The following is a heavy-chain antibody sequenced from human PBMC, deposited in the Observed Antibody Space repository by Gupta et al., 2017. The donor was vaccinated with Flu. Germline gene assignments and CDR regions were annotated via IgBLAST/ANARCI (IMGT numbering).Heavy chain of an antibody. D-gene: IGHD1-20*01. CDR1: GGSISSYY. Sequence: QVQLQESGPGLVKPSETLSLTCNVPGGSISSYYWSWIRQSPGKGLEWIGYIHNSGITNYNPSLKGRATMSGDTSKNQLSLTLRSVTAADTAVYYCARPHNWARGPDWYVDLWGRGTLVTVSS. CDR2: IHNSGIT. V-gene: IGHV4-4*09. CDR3: ARPHNWARGPDWYVDL. J-gene: IGHJ2*01.